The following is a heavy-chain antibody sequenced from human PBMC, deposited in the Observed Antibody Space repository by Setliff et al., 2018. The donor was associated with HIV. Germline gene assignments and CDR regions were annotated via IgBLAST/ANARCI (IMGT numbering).Heavy chain of an antibody. D-gene: IGHD3-22*01. CDR3: TRPQYIYDNSDSDN. CDR2: IKTEAEGYAT. CDR1: GFTFSGSP. J-gene: IGHJ4*02. V-gene: IGHV3-73*01. Sequence: GGSLRLSCGASGFTFSGSPMHWVRQASGKGLAWVGRIKTEAEGYATAYAASVKGRFTISRDDSKNTAYLQMNSLKTEDTAIYYCTRPQYIYDNSDSDNWGQGALVTVSS.